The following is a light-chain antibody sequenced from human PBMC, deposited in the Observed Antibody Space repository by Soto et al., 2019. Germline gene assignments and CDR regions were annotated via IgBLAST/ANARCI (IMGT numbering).Light chain of an antibody. J-gene: IGKJ5*01. CDR2: DAS. Sequence: DIQMTQSPSTLFSFVGDRIPIPFRASQSISSWLAWYQQKPGKAPKLLIYDASNLESGVPSRFSGSGSGTEFTLTISSLQPDDFATYYCQQYNSYPITFGQGTRLEIK. CDR1: QSISSW. V-gene: IGKV1-5*01. CDR3: QQYNSYPIT.